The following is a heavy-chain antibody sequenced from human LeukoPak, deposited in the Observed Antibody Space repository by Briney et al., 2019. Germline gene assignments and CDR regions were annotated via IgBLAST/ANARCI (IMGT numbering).Heavy chain of an antibody. Sequence: SETLSLTCTVSGGSISSSSYYWGWIRQPPGKGLEWIGSIYYSGSTYYNPSLKSRVTISVDTSKNQFSLKLSSVTAADTAVYDCARRAHSSSWYVGFDPWGQGTLVTVSS. CDR2: IYYSGST. D-gene: IGHD6-13*01. CDR3: ARRAHSSSWYVGFDP. J-gene: IGHJ5*02. V-gene: IGHV4-39*01. CDR1: GGSISSSSYY.